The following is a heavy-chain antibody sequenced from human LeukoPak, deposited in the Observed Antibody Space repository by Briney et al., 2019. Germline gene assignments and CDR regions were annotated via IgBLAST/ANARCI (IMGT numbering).Heavy chain of an antibody. J-gene: IGHJ3*02. CDR2: INSDGSST. D-gene: IGHD5-24*01. CDR3: AKDQYRGYNEPYDAFDI. CDR1: GFTFSSYW. V-gene: IGHV3-74*01. Sequence: TGGSLRLSCAASGFTFSSYWMHWVRQAPGKGLVWVSRINSDGSSTSYADSVKGRFTISRDNAENTLYLQMNSQRAEDTAVYYCAKDQYRGYNEPYDAFDIWGQGTMVTVSS.